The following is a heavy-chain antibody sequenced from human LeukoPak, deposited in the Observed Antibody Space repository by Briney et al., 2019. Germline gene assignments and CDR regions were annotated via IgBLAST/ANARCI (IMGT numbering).Heavy chain of an antibody. CDR3: ARDGGGDSNWFDP. J-gene: IGHJ5*02. V-gene: IGHV4-39*07. D-gene: IGHD2-21*02. CDR2: IYYSGST. Sequence: SETLSLTCTVSGGPISSSSYYWGWIRQPPGKGLEWIGSIYYSGSTYYNPSLKSRVTISVDTSKNQFSLKLSSVTAADTAVYYCARDGGGDSNWFDPWGQGTLVTVSS. CDR1: GGPISSSSYY.